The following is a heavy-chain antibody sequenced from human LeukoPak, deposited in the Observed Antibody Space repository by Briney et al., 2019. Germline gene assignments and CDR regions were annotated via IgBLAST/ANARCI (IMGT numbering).Heavy chain of an antibody. CDR3: AKDEYYYDSSGYYPFDY. CDR2: ISGSGGST. V-gene: IGHV3-23*01. CDR1: GFTFSSYA. Sequence: GGSLSLSCAASGFTFSSYAMSWVRQAPGKGLEWVSAISGSGGSTYYADSVKGRFTISRDNSKNTLYLQMNSVRAEDTAVYYCAKDEYYYDSSGYYPFDYWGQGTLVTVSS. J-gene: IGHJ4*02. D-gene: IGHD3-22*01.